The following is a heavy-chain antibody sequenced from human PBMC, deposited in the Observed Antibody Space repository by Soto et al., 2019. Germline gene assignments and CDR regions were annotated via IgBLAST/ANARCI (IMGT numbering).Heavy chain of an antibody. D-gene: IGHD6-13*01. V-gene: IGHV4-34*01. Sequence: PSETLSLTCAVYGGSFSGYYWSWIRKPPGKGLEWIGEINHSGSTNYNPSLKSRVTISVDTSKNQFSLKLSSVTAADTAVYYCARDILAAAGTPFDYWGQGTLVTVSS. CDR2: INHSGST. CDR1: GGSFSGYY. J-gene: IGHJ4*02. CDR3: ARDILAAAGTPFDY.